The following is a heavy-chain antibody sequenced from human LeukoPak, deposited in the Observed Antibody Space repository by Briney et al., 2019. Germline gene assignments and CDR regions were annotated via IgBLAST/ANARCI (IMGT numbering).Heavy chain of an antibody. Sequence: ASVKVSCMASGYTFTGYYMHWVRQAPGQGLEWMGWINPNSGGTNYAQKFQGRVTMTRGTSISTAYMELSRLRSDDTAVYYCARGGELAANRFDPWGQGTLVTVSS. CDR3: ARGGELAANRFDP. CDR2: INPNSGGT. CDR1: GYTFTGYY. V-gene: IGHV1-2*02. J-gene: IGHJ5*02. D-gene: IGHD1-26*01.